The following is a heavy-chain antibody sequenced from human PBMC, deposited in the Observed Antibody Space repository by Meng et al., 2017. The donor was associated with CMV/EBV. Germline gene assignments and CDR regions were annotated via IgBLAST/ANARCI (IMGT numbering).Heavy chain of an antibody. CDR3: TRSWIDSFTPDFDY. CDR2: INPNSAGT. CDR1: GYSFIGHY. D-gene: IGHD2-2*03. V-gene: IGHV1-2*06. J-gene: IGHJ4*02. Sequence: QVRLVQSGSEVKKPGASVKVSCKASGYSFIGHYIHWVRQAPGQGLEWMGRINPNSAGTNYVEKFQGRVTMTRDTSNNIVYMELTRLTSDDTAVYYCTRSWIDSFTPDFDYWGQGTLVTVSS.